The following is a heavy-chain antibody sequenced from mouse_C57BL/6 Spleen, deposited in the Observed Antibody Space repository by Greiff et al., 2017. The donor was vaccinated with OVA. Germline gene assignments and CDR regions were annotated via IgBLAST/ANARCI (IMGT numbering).Heavy chain of an antibody. CDR3: ARHPCHYYGSSWYVDV. CDR2: ISGGGGNT. J-gene: IGHJ1*03. CDR1: GFTFSSYT. D-gene: IGHD1-1*01. Sequence: DVKLVESGGGLVKPGGSLKLSCAASGFTFSSYTMSWVRQTPEKRLEWVATISGGGGNTYYPDSVKGRFTISRDNAKNTLYLQMSSLRSEDTTLYYGARHPCHYYGSSWYVDVWGTGTTVTVSS. V-gene: IGHV5-9*01.